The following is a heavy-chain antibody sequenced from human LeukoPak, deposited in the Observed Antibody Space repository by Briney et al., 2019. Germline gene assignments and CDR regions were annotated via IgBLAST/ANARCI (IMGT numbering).Heavy chain of an antibody. J-gene: IGHJ4*02. CDR3: AVLGGVVITPYYFDY. Sequence: GGSLRLSCAASGFTFSSYAMSWVRQAPGKGLEWVSAISGSGGSTYYADSVKGRFTISRDNSKNTLYLQMNSLRAEDTAVYYCAVLGGVVITPYYFDYWGQGTLVTVSS. CDR1: GFTFSSYA. CDR2: ISGSGGST. D-gene: IGHD3-22*01. V-gene: IGHV3-23*01.